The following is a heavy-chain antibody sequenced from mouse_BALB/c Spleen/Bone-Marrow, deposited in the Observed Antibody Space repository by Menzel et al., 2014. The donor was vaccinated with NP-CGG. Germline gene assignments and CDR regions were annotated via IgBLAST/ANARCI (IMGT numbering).Heavy chain of an antibody. CDR1: GFTFSSYA. CDR2: ISSGGSYT. CDR3: ARHYYGSSYYFDY. D-gene: IGHD1-1*01. V-gene: IGHV5-9-1*01. J-gene: IGHJ2*01. Sequence: EVMLVESGGGLVKPGGSLKLSCAASGFTFSSYAMSWVRQTPEKRLEWVATISSGGSYTYYPDSVKGRFTISRDNAKNTLYLQMSSLRSEDTAMYYCARHYYGSSYYFDYWGQGTILTVSS.